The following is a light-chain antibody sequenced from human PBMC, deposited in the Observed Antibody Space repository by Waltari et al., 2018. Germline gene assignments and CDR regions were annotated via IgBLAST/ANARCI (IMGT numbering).Light chain of an antibody. CDR1: QRLLYGNGYYF. CDR3: MQALQSRLT. V-gene: IGKV2-28*01. Sequence: DIVMTQSPLSLPVTPGEPASISCRSSQRLLYGNGYYFLDWYVQKPGQPPQLLIYLGSNRASGVPDRFSGSGSGTDFSLKISRVEAEDVGLYYCMQALQSRLTFGQGTKLEIK. CDR2: LGS. J-gene: IGKJ2*01.